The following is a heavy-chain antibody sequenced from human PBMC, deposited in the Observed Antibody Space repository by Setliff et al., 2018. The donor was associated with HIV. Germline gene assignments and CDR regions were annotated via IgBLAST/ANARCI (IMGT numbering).Heavy chain of an antibody. CDR2: IIPILGIA. J-gene: IGHJ3*02. D-gene: IGHD1-1*01. CDR1: GGTFSSYA. Sequence: GASVKVSCKASGGTFSSYAISWVRQAPGQGLEWMGGIIPILGIANYAQKFQGRVTITADKSTSTAYMELSSLRCEDTAVYYCATDLRTTLDAFDIWGQGTMVTVSS. CDR3: ATDLRTTLDAFDI. V-gene: IGHV1-69*10.